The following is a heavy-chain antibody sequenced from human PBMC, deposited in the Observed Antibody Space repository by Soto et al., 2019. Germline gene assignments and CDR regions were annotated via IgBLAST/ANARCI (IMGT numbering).Heavy chain of an antibody. CDR2: IDPSGAYT. V-gene: IGHV5-10-1*01. D-gene: IGHD3-3*01. Sequence: GGSPKTSCKGSGYSFSSYWISWVRQMPGKGLGWMGRIDPSGAYTNYSPSLQGHVTISADKTNSTAYLQWSSLKASGTAMYYCARLPRLTIFGVSYYYGTDVWGQGTTVTVSS. CDR3: ARLPRLTIFGVSYYYGTDV. CDR1: GYSFSSYW. J-gene: IGHJ6*02.